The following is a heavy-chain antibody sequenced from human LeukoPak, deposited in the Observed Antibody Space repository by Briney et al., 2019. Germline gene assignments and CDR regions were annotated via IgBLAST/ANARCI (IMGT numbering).Heavy chain of an antibody. D-gene: IGHD5-24*01. V-gene: IGHV3-23*01. CDR2: ISGSGGST. CDR3: AESTQGWLQSDIGY. CDR1: GFTFSSYA. J-gene: IGHJ4*02. Sequence: GGSLRLSCAASGFTFSSYAMSWVRQAPGKGLEWVSAISGSGGSTYYADSVKGRFTISRDNSKNTLYLQMNSLRAEDTAVYYCAESTQGWLQSDIGYWGQGTLVTVSS.